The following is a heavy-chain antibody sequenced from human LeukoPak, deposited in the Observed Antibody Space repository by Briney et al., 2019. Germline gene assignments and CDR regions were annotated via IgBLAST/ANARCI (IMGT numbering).Heavy chain of an antibody. V-gene: IGHV1-18*01. CDR2: ISAYNGNT. Sequence: GASVKVSCKASGYTFTSYGISWLRQAPGQGLEWMGWISAYNGNTNYAQKLQGRVTMTTDTSTSTAYKELRSLRSDDTAVYYCAHLERRGADAFDIWGQGTMVTVSS. CDR1: GYTFTSYG. J-gene: IGHJ3*02. D-gene: IGHD1-1*01. CDR3: AHLERRGADAFDI.